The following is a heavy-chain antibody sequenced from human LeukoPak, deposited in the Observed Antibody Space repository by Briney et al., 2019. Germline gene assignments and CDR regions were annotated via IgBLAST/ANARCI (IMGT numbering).Heavy chain of an antibody. CDR3: ARDFVESGYDDLGPRIRESRYYFDY. V-gene: IGHV1-18*01. Sequence: PVASVKVSCKASGYTFTSYGFSWVRQAPGQGLEWMGWISSYNGDTNYAQRVQDRVTMTTDTATSTAYMELRSLRSDDTAVYYCARDFVESGYDDLGPRIRESRYYFDYWGQGTLVTVSS. D-gene: IGHD5-12*01. J-gene: IGHJ4*02. CDR2: ISSYNGDT. CDR1: GYTFTSYG.